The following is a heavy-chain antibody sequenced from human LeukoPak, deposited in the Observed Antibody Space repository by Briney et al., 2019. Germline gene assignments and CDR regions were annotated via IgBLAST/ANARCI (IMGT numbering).Heavy chain of an antibody. V-gene: IGHV3-53*04. D-gene: IGHD6-6*01. J-gene: IGHJ4*02. CDR3: ARESIADKYYFDY. CDR2: IYSGGST. CDR1: GFTVSSNY. Sequence: GGSLRLSCAASGFTVSSNYMSWVRQAPGKGLEWVSVIYSGGSTYYADSVKGRFTISRHNSKNTLYLQMNSLRAEDTAVYYCARESIADKYYFDYWGQGTLVTVSS.